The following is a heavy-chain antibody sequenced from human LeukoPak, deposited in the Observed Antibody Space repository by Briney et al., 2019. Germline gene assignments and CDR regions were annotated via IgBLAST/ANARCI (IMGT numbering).Heavy chain of an antibody. J-gene: IGHJ4*02. Sequence: GGSLRLSCAASGFTFSSYSMNWVRQAPGEGLEWVSYISSSSSTIYYADSVKGRFTISRDNAKNSLYLQMNSLRAEDTAVYYCARGASIAVAGTPSYYFDYWGQETLVTVSS. CDR1: GFTFSSYS. D-gene: IGHD6-19*01. CDR3: ARGASIAVAGTPSYYFDY. V-gene: IGHV3-48*01. CDR2: ISSSSSTI.